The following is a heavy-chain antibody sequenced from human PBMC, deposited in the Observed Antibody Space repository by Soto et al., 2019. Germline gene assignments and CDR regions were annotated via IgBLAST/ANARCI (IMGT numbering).Heavy chain of an antibody. Sequence: QVQLQQWGAGLLKHSETLSLTCAVYGGSFSGYYWSWIRQPPGKGLEWIGEINHSGSTNYNPSLKSRVTISVDTSKNQFSLKMSSVTAADTAVYYCAREGWTYCSSTSCSTYYYYYGMDVWGQGTKVTVSS. V-gene: IGHV4-34*01. CDR2: INHSGST. D-gene: IGHD2-2*01. CDR3: AREGWTYCSSTSCSTYYYYYGMDV. J-gene: IGHJ6*02. CDR1: GGSFSGYY.